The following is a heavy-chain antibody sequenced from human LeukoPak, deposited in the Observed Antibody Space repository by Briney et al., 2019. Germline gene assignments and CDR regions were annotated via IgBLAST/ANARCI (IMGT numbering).Heavy chain of an antibody. CDR1: GFTFSSDW. J-gene: IGHJ4*02. D-gene: IGHD7-27*01. CDR3: ARGSYPGDC. CDR2: IKQDGSEN. Sequence: GGSLRLSCAASGFTFSSDWMSWVRQAPGKGLEWVANIKQDGSENYYVDSVKGRFTISRDNAKNSVYLQMNSLRAEDTAVYYCARGSYPGDCWGQGTLVTVSS. V-gene: IGHV3-7*04.